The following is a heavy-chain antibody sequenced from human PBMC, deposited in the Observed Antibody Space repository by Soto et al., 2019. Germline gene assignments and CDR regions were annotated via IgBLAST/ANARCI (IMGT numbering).Heavy chain of an antibody. CDR2: NSDGSST. D-gene: IGHD2-15*01. Sequence: EVQLVESGGGLVQPGGSLRLSCAASGFTFSSYWMHWVRQAPGKGLVWVSRNSDGSSTSYADSVKGRFTISRDNAKNTLYLQMTSLRAEDTAVYYCVRTSLVVAAATREDYWGQGTLVTVSS. V-gene: IGHV3-74*01. CDR1: GFTFSSYW. J-gene: IGHJ4*02. CDR3: VRTSLVVAAATREDY.